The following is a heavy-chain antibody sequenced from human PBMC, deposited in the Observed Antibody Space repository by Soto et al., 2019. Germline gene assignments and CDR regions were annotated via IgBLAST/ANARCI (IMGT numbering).Heavy chain of an antibody. CDR1: GYTFNTYG. CDR3: ARGRYGDY. D-gene: IGHD1-1*01. Sequence: ASVTVSCQASGYTFNTYGFTWVRQAPGQGLEWMGWIGAHNDNTNYAQKVQGRVTVTRDTSTSTAYMELRNLRSDDTAVYYCARGRYGDYWGQGALVTVSS. V-gene: IGHV1-18*01. CDR2: IGAHNDNT. J-gene: IGHJ4*02.